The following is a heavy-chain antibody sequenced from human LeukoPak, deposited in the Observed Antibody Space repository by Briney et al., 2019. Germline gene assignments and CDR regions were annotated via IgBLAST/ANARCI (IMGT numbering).Heavy chain of an antibody. J-gene: IGHJ3*01. Sequence: SGGSLRLSCAASGFTFSSYAMTWVRQAPGKGLEWVSSITGGGGGTSYGDSVKGRFTVYRDNSKNTLYLQMNSLRAEDTAIYYCAKDPNGDYVGAFDSWGQGTLVTVSS. D-gene: IGHD4-17*01. CDR1: GFTFSSYA. V-gene: IGHV3-23*01. CDR2: ITGGGGGT. CDR3: AKDPNGDYVGAFDS.